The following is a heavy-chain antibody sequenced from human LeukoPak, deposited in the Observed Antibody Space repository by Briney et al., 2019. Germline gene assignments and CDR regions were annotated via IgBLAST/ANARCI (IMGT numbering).Heavy chain of an antibody. CDR1: GYSITSAYY. CDR3: ARGPFIYHYYYDSSGYSYAFDI. V-gene: IGHV4-61*01. CDR2: IYYSGST. D-gene: IGHD3-22*01. Sequence: SETLSLTCTVSGYSITSAYYWSWIRQPPGKGLEWIGYIYYSGSTNYNPSLKSRVTISVDTSKNQFSLKLSSVTAADTAVYYCARGPFIYHYYYDSSGYSYAFDIWGQGTMVTVSS. J-gene: IGHJ3*02.